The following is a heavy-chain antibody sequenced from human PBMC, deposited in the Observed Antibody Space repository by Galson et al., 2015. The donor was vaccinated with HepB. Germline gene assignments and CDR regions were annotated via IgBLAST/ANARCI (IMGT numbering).Heavy chain of an antibody. V-gene: IGHV3-30*03. CDR3: VRAHPTFELDY. Sequence: LRLSCAASGFTFSSYDMHWVRQAPGKGLEWVAVISYDGRNKFYADSVKGRFAISRDNSKNTLYLQMSSLRAEDTSLYYCVRAHPTFELDYWGQGTLVTVSS. CDR1: GFTFSSYD. CDR2: ISYDGRNK. J-gene: IGHJ4*02.